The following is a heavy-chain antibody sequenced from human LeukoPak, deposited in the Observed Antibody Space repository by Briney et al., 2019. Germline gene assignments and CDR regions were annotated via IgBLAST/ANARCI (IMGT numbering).Heavy chain of an antibody. CDR2: INSDGSST. CDR3: ANPFLRGYDSGNHDAFDI. D-gene: IGHD5-12*01. V-gene: IGHV3-74*01. J-gene: IGHJ3*02. Sequence: GGSLRLSCAASGFTFSSYWMHWVRQAPGKGLVWVSRINSDGSSTSYADSVKGRFTISRDNAKNTLYLQMNSLRAEDTAVYYCANPFLRGYDSGNHDAFDIWGQGTMVTVSS. CDR1: GFTFSSYW.